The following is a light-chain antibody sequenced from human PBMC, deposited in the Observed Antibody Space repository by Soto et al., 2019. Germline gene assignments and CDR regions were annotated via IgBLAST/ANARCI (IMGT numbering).Light chain of an antibody. CDR1: SSDVGGYNY. CDR3: CSYAGSPYV. V-gene: IGLV2-11*01. J-gene: IGLJ1*01. CDR2: DVS. Sequence: QSALTQPRSVSGSPGQSVTISCTGTSSDVGGYNYVSWYQQHPGKAPKLMIYDVSKRPSGVPDRFSGSKSGNTASRTISGLQAEDEADYYCCSYAGSPYVFGTGTKLTVL.